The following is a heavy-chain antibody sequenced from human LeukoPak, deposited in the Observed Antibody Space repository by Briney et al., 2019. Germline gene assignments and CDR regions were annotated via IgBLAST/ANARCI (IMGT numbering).Heavy chain of an antibody. CDR2: IEGSGDAT. CDR3: ARVGWFGELTRHPGGDY. D-gene: IGHD3-10*01. V-gene: IGHV3-23*01. J-gene: IGHJ4*02. Sequence: KPGGSLRLSCAASGFTFSNNAMSWVRQAPGKGLEWVSGIEGSGDATHYADSVKGRFTISRDTSKNTLYLQMNSLRAEDTAVYYCARVGWFGELTRHPGGDYWGQGTLVTVSS. CDR1: GFTFSNNA.